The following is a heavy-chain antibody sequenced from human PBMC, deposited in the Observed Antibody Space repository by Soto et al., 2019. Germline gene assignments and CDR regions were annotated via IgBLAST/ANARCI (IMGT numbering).Heavy chain of an antibody. CDR3: ARDSRGYCSDSSCPERHYYYYGMDV. V-gene: IGHV3-7*05. D-gene: IGHD2-2*01. CDR1: GFTFSSYW. J-gene: IGHJ6*02. CDR2: IRQDESEK. Sequence: GGSLRLSCAASGFTFSSYWMSWVRQAPGKGLEWVANIRQDESEKYYVDSVKGRFTISRDNAKNSLYLQMNSLRAEDTAVYYCARDSRGYCSDSSCPERHYYYYGMDVWGQGTTVTVSS.